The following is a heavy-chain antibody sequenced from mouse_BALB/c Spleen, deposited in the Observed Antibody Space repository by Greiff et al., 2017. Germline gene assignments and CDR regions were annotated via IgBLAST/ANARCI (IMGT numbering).Heavy chain of an antibody. Sequence: VQLQQSAAELARPGASVKMSCKASGYTFTSYTMHWVKQRPGKGLEWIGYINPSSGYTEYNQKFKDKTTLTADKSSSTAYMQLSSLTSEDSAVYYCARGKVRLDYYAMDYWGQGTSVTVSS. CDR2: INPSSGYT. D-gene: IGHD2-14*01. J-gene: IGHJ4*01. CDR3: ARGKVRLDYYAMDY. V-gene: IGHV1-4*02. CDR1: GYTFTSYT.